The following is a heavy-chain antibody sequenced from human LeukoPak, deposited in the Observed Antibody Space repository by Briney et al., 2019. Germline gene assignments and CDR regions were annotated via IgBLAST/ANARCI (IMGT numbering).Heavy chain of an antibody. CDR1: GFTFSSYS. J-gene: IGHJ4*02. Sequence: GGSLRLSCAASGFTFSSYSMNWVRQAPGKGLEWVSSISSNSSYIYYADSVKGRFTISRNNAKNSLYLQMNSLRAEDTAVYYCARVRLYYYDSSGYYYFDYWGQGTLVTVSS. V-gene: IGHV3-21*01. CDR2: ISSNSSYI. CDR3: ARVRLYYYDSSGYYYFDY. D-gene: IGHD3-22*01.